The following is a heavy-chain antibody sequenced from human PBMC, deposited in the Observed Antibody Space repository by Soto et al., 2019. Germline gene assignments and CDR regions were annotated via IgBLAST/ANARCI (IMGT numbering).Heavy chain of an antibody. CDR2: MNPNSGNT. Sequence: ASVKVSCKASGYTFTSYDINWVRQATGQGLEWMGWMNPNSGNTGYAQKFQGRVTMTRNTSISTAYMELSSLRAEDTAVYYCAKGDLWGYCSSTSCGMDVWGQGTTVTVSS. CDR3: AKGDLWGYCSSTSCGMDV. D-gene: IGHD2-2*01. V-gene: IGHV1-8*01. J-gene: IGHJ6*02. CDR1: GYTFTSYD.